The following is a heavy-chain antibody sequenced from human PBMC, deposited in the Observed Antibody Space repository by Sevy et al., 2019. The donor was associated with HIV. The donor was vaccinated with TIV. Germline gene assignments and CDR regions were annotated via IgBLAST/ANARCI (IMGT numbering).Heavy chain of an antibody. J-gene: IGHJ4*02. CDR1: VFTFSSYS. CDR2: ISSSNNYI. CDR3: ARDLREYSSSSKYYFDY. V-gene: IGHV3-21*01. Sequence: GGSLRLSCAASVFTFSSYSMNWVRQAPGKGLEWVSSISSSNNYIYYADSLKGRFTISRDNAKNSLYLQMNSLRAEDTAVYYCARDLREYSSSSKYYFDYWGQGILVTVSS. D-gene: IGHD6-6*01.